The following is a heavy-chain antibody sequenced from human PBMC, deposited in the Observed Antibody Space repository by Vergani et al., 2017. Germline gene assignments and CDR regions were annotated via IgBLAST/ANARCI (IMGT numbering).Heavy chain of an antibody. CDR1: GGTFSSYA. CDR3: ARGGRDTXFGVVIPLTYYYYGMDV. J-gene: IGHJ6*02. D-gene: IGHD3-3*01. CDR2: IIPIFGTA. Sequence: QVQLVQSGAEVKKPGSSVKVSCKASGGTFSSYAISWVRQAPGQGLEWMGGIIPIFGTANYAQKFQGRVTITADESTSTAYMELSSLRSEDTAVYYCARGGRDTXFGVVIPLTYYYYGMDVWGQGTTVTVSS. V-gene: IGHV1-69*01.